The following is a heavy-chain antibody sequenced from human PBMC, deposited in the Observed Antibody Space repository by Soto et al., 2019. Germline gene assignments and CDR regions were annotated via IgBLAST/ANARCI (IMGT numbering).Heavy chain of an antibody. CDR2: IYSGGGT. J-gene: IGHJ3*02. CDR3: ARKGYYDSTGYGAFDM. Sequence: LRLSCVASGFSVSTKFMNWVRQAPGKGLEWVSVIYSGGGTDYADSVRGRFTISRDISKNTMYLQMNSLRVEDTAVYYCARKGYYDSTGYGAFDMWGQGTLVTVSS. CDR1: GFSVSTKF. V-gene: IGHV3-53*01. D-gene: IGHD3-22*01.